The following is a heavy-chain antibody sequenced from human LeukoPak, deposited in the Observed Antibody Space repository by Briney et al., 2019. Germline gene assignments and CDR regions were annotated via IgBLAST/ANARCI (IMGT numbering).Heavy chain of an antibody. J-gene: IGHJ4*02. CDR2: INSDGSST. CDR3: ARGRMVRGVPFDY. CDR1: GFTFSSYW. V-gene: IGHV3-74*01. Sequence: PGGSLRLSCAASGFTFSSYWMHWVCQAPGKGLVWVSRINSDGSSTSYADSVKGRFTISRDNAKNTLYLQMNSLRAEDTAVYYCARGRMVRGVPFDYWGQGTLVTVSS. D-gene: IGHD3-10*01.